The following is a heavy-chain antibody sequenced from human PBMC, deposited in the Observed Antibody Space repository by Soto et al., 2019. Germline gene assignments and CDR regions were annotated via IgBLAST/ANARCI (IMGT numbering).Heavy chain of an antibody. D-gene: IGHD3-22*01. J-gene: IGHJ4*02. CDR2: ISSSSSYI. CDR3: ARDGDYYYDSSGSMYYFDY. V-gene: IGHV3-21*01. Sequence: AGGSLRLSCAASGFAFSSYSMNWVRQAPGEGLEWVSSISSSSSYIYYADSVKGRFTISRDNAKNSLYLQMNSLRAEDTAVYYCARDGDYYYDSSGSMYYFDYWGQGTLVTVSS. CDR1: GFAFSSYS.